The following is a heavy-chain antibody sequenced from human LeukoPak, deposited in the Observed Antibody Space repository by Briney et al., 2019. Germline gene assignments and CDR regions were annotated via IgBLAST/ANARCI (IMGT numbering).Heavy chain of an antibody. J-gene: IGHJ4*02. CDR1: GYTFTGYY. Sequence: ASVKVSCKASGYTFTGYYMHWVRQAPGQGLEWMGWINLNSGGSNYAQKFQGRVTMTWDTSISTAYMELNRLTSDDTAVYYCVRGVLYDYGYYWGQGTLVTVAS. D-gene: IGHD4-17*01. CDR2: INLNSGGS. CDR3: VRGVLYDYGYY. V-gene: IGHV1-2*02.